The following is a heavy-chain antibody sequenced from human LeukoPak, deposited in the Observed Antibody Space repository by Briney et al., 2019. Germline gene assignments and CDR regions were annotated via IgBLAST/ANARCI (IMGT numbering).Heavy chain of an antibody. V-gene: IGHV4-59*01. CDR2: IYYSGST. CDR3: ARAPYYDFWSRYYYYYGMDV. J-gene: IGHJ6*02. D-gene: IGHD3-3*01. CDR1: GGSISSYY. Sequence: SETLSLTCTVSGGSISSYYWSWIRQPPGKGLEWIGYIYYSGSTNYNPSLKSRVTISVDTSKNQFSLKLSSVTAADTAVYYCARAPYYDFWSRYYYYYGMDVWGQGTTVTVSS.